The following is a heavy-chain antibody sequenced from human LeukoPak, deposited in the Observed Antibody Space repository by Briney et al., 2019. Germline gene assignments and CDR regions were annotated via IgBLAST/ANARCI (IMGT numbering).Heavy chain of an antibody. CDR1: GFTFSSYW. CDR2: INSDGSST. Sequence: PGGSLRLSCAASGFTFSSYWMHWVRQAPGKGLVWVSRINSDGSSTSYADSVKGRFTISRDNAKNTLYLQMNSMRGEDTALYYCATVPSGGYYYYYMDVWGRGTTVTVSS. J-gene: IGHJ6*03. D-gene: IGHD2-8*02. CDR3: ATVPSGGYYYYYMDV. V-gene: IGHV3-74*01.